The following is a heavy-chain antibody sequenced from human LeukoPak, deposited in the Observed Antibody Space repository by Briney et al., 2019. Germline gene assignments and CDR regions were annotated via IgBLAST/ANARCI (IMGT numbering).Heavy chain of an antibody. CDR3: ASGHARITMIVVVIFYACDI. V-gene: IGHV4-39*01. D-gene: IGHD3-22*01. CDR2: IYYSGST. CDR1: GGSISSSSYY. J-gene: IGHJ3*02. Sequence: PSETLSLTCTVSGGSISSSSYYWGRIRQPPGKGLEWIGSIYYSGSTYYNPSLKSRVTISVDTSKNQFSLKPSSVTAADTAVYYCASGHARITMIVVVIFYACDIWGQGKMVSVSS.